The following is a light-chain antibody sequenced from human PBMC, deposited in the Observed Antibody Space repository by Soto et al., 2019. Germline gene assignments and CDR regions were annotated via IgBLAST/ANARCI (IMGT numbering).Light chain of an antibody. Sequence: DIQMTQSPTSLSASVGDRVTITCRASQGIRNYVAWYQQIPGKAPKLLIYAASTLQSGVPSRFSGSGSGPDFPLTINGLQPEDVGTYSCQKYSSVPVFGPGTKVEIK. V-gene: IGKV1-27*01. CDR1: QGIRNY. J-gene: IGKJ3*01. CDR3: QKYSSVPV. CDR2: AAS.